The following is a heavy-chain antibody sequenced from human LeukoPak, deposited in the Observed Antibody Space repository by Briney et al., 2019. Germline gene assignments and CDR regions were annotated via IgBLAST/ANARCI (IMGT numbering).Heavy chain of an antibody. CDR3: ARGDGMVAARVSDY. CDR1: GASISSYS. V-gene: IGHV4-59*08. CDR2: IYYSGST. J-gene: IGHJ4*02. D-gene: IGHD2-15*01. Sequence: SETLSLTCTVSGASISSYSWTWIRQPPGKGLEWIGYIYYSGSTDYDPSLKSRVTLSVDTSKNQFSLKLSSVTAADTAVYYCARGDGMVAARVSDYWGQGTLVTVSS.